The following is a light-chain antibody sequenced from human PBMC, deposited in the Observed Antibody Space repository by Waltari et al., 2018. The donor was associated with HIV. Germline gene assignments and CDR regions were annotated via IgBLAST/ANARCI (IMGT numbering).Light chain of an antibody. CDR3: QAWDTTVRV. CDR1: SGHSSYA. CDR2: VNSDGNH. Sequence: QLVLTQSPSASASLGASAKVTCTLSSGHSSYALAWHQQKPDKGPGSLITVNSDGNHTKGDGVPARFSGSSSGAERFLFISSLQSDDEADYYCQAWDTTVRVFGGGTKLTVL. J-gene: IGLJ3*02. V-gene: IGLV4-69*01.